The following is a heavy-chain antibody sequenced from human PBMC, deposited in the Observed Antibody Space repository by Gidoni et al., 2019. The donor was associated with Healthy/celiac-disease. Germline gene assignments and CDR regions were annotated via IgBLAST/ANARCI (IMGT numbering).Heavy chain of an antibody. CDR1: GGFISSGGYY. V-gene: IGHV4-31*01. CDR3: ARSGGGRFGELTFRGFDY. CDR2: IYYSGST. D-gene: IGHD3-10*01. Sequence: QVQLQESGPGLVKPSQTLSLTCTVSGGFISSGGYYWSWIRQHPGKGLAWIGYIYYSGSTYYTPSLKSQVTISVDTSKNQFSLKLGSVTAAATAVYYCARSGGGRFGELTFRGFDYWGQGTLVTVSS. J-gene: IGHJ4*02.